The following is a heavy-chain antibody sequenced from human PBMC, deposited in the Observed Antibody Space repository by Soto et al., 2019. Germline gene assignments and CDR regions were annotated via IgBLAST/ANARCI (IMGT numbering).Heavy chain of an antibody. V-gene: IGHV4-61*01. J-gene: IGHJ6*02. Sequence: PSETLSLTCTVSGGSVSSGSYYWSWIRQPPGKGLEWIGYIYYSGSTNYNPSLKSRVTISVDTSKNQFSLKLSSVTAADTAVYYCARGRRYYDILTGYQYYYYGMDVWGQGTTVTV. CDR3: ARGRRYYDILTGYQYYYYGMDV. CDR1: GGSVSSGSYY. CDR2: IYYSGST. D-gene: IGHD3-9*01.